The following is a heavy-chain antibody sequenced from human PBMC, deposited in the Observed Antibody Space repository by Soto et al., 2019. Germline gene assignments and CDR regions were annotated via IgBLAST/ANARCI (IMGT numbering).Heavy chain of an antibody. CDR1: GDSISSSYW. V-gene: IGHV4-4*02. J-gene: IGHJ4*02. CDR3: VSSLNYDFWRDGGRHFYFDY. D-gene: IGHD3-3*01. Sequence: QVQLQESGPGLVKPSGTLSLTCAVSGDSISSSYWWNWVRQTPRGGLEWIGKIYHGGTTNYNPSLTNRVTISVDKSKNQFSLKLTSVTAADTAVYYCVSSLNYDFWRDGGRHFYFDYWGRGILATVSS. CDR2: IYHGGTT.